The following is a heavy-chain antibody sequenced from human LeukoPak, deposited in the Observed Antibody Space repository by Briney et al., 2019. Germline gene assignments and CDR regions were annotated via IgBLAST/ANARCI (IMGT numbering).Heavy chain of an antibody. CDR3: ARAPWAVAGTNY. V-gene: IGHV1-8*01. Sequence: GASVKVSCKASGYTFTSYDINWVRQATGQGLEWMGWMNPNSGNTGYAQKFQGRVTMTRNTSISTAYMELSSLRSEDTAVYYCARAPWAVAGTNYWGQGTLVTVSS. D-gene: IGHD6-19*01. CDR2: MNPNSGNT. J-gene: IGHJ4*02. CDR1: GYTFTSYD.